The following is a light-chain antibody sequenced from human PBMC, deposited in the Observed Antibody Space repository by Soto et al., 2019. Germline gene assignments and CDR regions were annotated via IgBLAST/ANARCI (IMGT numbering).Light chain of an antibody. CDR1: SSNIGAGYE. CDR3: QSYDSSLSGYV. CDR2: ENN. V-gene: IGLV1-40*01. Sequence: QSVLTQPHSVSEAPGQRVTISCTGSSSNIGAGYEAHWYQQVPGTAPKLLIYENNNRPSGVPDRFSGSKSGTSASLAITGLQAEDEAEYYCQSYDSSLSGYVFGTGTQLTVL. J-gene: IGLJ1*01.